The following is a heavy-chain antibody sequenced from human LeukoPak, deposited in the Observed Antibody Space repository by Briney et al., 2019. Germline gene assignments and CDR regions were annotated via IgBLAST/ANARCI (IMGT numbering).Heavy chain of an antibody. CDR3: ARAKRNGFDI. CDR1: GFTFSSYA. CDR2: VIRSSSTI. J-gene: IGHJ3*02. Sequence: GGSLRLSCAASGFTFSSYAMSWVRQAPGKGLEGVSYVIRSSSTIYYADSVKGRFTISRDNAKNSLYLQMNSLRAEDTAVYYCARAKRNGFDIWGQGTMVTVSS. V-gene: IGHV3-48*01.